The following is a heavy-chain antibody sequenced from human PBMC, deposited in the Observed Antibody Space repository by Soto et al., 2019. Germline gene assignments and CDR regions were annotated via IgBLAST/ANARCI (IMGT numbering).Heavy chain of an antibody. CDR2: INGYGHGA. V-gene: IGHV1-18*01. CDR1: GYSFTTYG. Sequence: QVQLVQSGAEVRQPGASVKVSCKASGYSFTTYGMSWVRQAPGQGLEYMGWINGYGHGAKYVQRFQGRFSMTTDTCTNTVYMDLRSLTSDDTAVYYCVRDLNGDFYYWGQGTVVIVSP. CDR3: VRDLNGDFYY. D-gene: IGHD3-10*01. J-gene: IGHJ4*02.